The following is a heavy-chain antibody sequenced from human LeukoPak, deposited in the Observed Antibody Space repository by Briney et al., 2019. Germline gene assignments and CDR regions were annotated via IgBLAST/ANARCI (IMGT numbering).Heavy chain of an antibody. CDR2: IGGSGGST. J-gene: IGHJ3*02. CDR3: AKASSRSFSSGYYGNAFDI. Sequence: PGGSLRLSCAASGSTFSSYGMTWVRQAPGKGLEWVSGIGGSGGSTYYADSVKGRFTISRDNAKNSLYLQMNSLRAEDMALYYCAKASSRSFSSGYYGNAFDIWGQGTMVTVSS. CDR1: GSTFSSYG. V-gene: IGHV3-23*01. D-gene: IGHD6-19*01.